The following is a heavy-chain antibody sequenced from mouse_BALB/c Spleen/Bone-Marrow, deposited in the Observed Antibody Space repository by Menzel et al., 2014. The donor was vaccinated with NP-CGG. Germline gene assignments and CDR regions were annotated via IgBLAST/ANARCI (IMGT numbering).Heavy chain of an antibody. CDR3: AREYGTSYDYYFDV. CDR2: ISDGGSYT. CDR1: GFTFIGYY. V-gene: IGHV5-4*02. D-gene: IGHD1-1*01. J-gene: IGHJ1*01. Sequence: EVQLVESGGGLVKPGGSLKLSCAASGFTFIGYYMYWVRQTPERRLEWVATISDGGSYTYYPDSVKGRFTVSRDNAKNNLYLQMSSLKSEDTAMYYCAREYGTSYDYYFDVWGAGTTVTVSS.